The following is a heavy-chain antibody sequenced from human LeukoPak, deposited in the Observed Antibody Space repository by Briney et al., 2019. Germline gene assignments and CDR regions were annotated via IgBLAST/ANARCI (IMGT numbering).Heavy chain of an antibody. D-gene: IGHD6-19*01. CDR3: ARDRYSSGWYGDFDC. Sequence: LPGGSLRLSCAASGFTFNSYALHWVRQSPGKGLEWVAVISSDGSNKYYADSVKGRFTISRDNSKNTLYLQMNSLRAEDTAVYYCARDRYSSGWYGDFDCWGQGTLVTVSS. J-gene: IGHJ4*02. CDR2: ISSDGSNK. CDR1: GFTFNSYA. V-gene: IGHV3-30-3*01.